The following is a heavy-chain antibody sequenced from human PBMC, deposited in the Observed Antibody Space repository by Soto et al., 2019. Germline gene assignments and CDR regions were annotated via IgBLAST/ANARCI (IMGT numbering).Heavy chain of an antibody. CDR1: GYSFTSYW. V-gene: IGHV5-51*01. Sequence: PGESLKISCKVSGYSFTSYWIGWVRQMPGKGLEWIGLIYPGDSDTKYSPSFQGQVTISADKSISTTYLQWSSLQASDTAIYYCASCGPHPRAPLAVCGQGTMVTVSS. J-gene: IGHJ3*01. CDR2: IYPGDSDT. CDR3: ASCGPHPRAPLAV.